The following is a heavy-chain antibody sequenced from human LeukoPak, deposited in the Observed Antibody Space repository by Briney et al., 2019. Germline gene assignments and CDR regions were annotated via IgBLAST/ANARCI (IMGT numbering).Heavy chain of an antibody. Sequence: GGTPRLSCAASGFTFSRYWMHWVRQAPGKGLVWGSRITNDVRSATSAAPAKGRFTFSKANAKNTLSLHRNSLRPRATAVCYLARGAYCGGDRPLQISLYWGQGTLVTVSS. J-gene: IGHJ4*02. V-gene: IGHV3-74*01. D-gene: IGHD2-21*01. CDR3: ARGAYCGGDRPLQISLY. CDR1: GFTFSRYW. CDR2: ITNDVRSA.